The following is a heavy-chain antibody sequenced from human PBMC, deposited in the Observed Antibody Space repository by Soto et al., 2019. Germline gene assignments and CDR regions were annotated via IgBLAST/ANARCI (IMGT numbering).Heavy chain of an antibody. V-gene: IGHV1-69*01. CDR2: ILPIFGTA. Sequence: QVQLVQSGAEVKKPGSSVKVSCKASGGTFSSYAISWVRQAPGQGLEWMGGILPIFGTANYAQKFQGRVTITADESTSTAYMELSSLRSEDTAVYYCASGAKAGPAALPYYYGMDVWGQGTTVTVSS. D-gene: IGHD2-2*01. CDR3: ASGAKAGPAALPYYYGMDV. J-gene: IGHJ6*02. CDR1: GGTFSSYA.